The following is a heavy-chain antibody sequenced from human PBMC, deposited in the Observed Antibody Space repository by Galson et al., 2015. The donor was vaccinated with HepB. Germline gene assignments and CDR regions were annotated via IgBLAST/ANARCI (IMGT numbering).Heavy chain of an antibody. Sequence: SLRLSCAASGFTFSPYTMTWVRQAPGKGLEWVSAILSGGNTYYADSVKGRFTISRDNSKNTLDLQMNSLRAEDTAVYFCARRVSGNFDLWGRGTLVTVSS. V-gene: IGHV3-23*01. D-gene: IGHD5-12*01. CDR1: GFTFSPYT. CDR2: ILSGGNT. J-gene: IGHJ4*02. CDR3: ARRVSGNFDL.